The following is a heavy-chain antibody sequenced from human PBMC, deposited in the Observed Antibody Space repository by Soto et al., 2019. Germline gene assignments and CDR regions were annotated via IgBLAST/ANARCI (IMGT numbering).Heavy chain of an antibody. CDR1: GGSVSSGSYY. CDR2: IYYSGST. V-gene: IGHV4-61*01. J-gene: IGHJ4*02. D-gene: IGHD4-17*01. CDR3: EREVDADFRTDFDY. Sequence: SETLSLTCTVSGGSVSSGSYYWSWIRQPPGKGLEWIGYIYYSGSTNYNPSLKSRVTTSVDTSKNQFSLKLSSVTAADTAVYYCEREVDADFRTDFDYWGRGTLVTVSS.